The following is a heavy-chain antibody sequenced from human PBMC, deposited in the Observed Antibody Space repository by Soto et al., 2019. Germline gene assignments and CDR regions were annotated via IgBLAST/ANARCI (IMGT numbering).Heavy chain of an antibody. CDR1: GGSISSGGYY. D-gene: IGHD3-3*01. J-gene: IGHJ4*02. CDR3: ARGASTIFPGYYFDY. CDR2: IYYSGST. Sequence: PSXTLSLTCTVSGGSISSGGYYWSLIRQHPGKGLEWIGDIYYSGSTYYNPSLKSRVTISEDTSENQFSLKLSSVTEADMAVYYCARGASTIFPGYYFDYWGQGTLVTVSS. V-gene: IGHV4-31*03.